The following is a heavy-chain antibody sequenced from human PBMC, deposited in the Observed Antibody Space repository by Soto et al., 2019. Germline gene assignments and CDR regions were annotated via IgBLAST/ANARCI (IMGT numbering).Heavy chain of an antibody. Sequence: QVQLVQSGAEEKKPGASVKVSCKASGYTFTSYAMPWVRQAPGQRLEWMGWINAGNGNTKYSQKFQGRVTITRDTSANTAHMELSSLRSEDTAVYYCTRTPGGSSSFVDYWGQGTLVTVSS. V-gene: IGHV1-3*05. CDR3: TRTPGGSSSFVDY. J-gene: IGHJ4*02. CDR2: INAGNGNT. CDR1: GYTFTSYA. D-gene: IGHD6-6*01.